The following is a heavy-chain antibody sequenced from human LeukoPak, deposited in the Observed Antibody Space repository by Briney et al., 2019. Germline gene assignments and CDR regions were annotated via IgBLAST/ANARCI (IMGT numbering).Heavy chain of an antibody. J-gene: IGHJ4*02. CDR3: GRDLGGRSGY. Sequence: GSLRLSCAVSGFTFRTYWMHWVRQVPGEGLVWVSRINEDGSITNYADSVKGRFSISRDNAKNTLYLQMNSLRAEDTAVYYCGRDLGGRSGYWGQGTLVTVSS. CDR2: INEDGSIT. V-gene: IGHV3-74*01. D-gene: IGHD1-26*01. CDR1: GFTFRTYW.